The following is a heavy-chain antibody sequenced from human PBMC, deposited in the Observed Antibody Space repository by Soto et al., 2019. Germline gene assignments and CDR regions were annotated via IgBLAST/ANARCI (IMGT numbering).Heavy chain of an antibody. Sequence: QVQLMRSGTEAKKPGASVTVSCKASGYTSADFGISWVRQAPGQGLEWMGWVSGNNGASNPAPKVQGRITMTLDTSTGVSYMALRSLRSDDTAIYYCVRDQKYFRVNGNWFDSWGQGTLVSVSS. D-gene: IGHD2-2*01. CDR1: GYTSADFG. CDR3: VRDQKYFRVNGNWFDS. J-gene: IGHJ5*01. V-gene: IGHV1-18*04. CDR2: VSGNNGAS.